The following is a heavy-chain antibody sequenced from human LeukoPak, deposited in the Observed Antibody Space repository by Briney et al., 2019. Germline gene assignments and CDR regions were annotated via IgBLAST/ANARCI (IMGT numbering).Heavy chain of an antibody. J-gene: IGHJ4*02. CDR2: IYYSGST. V-gene: IGHV4-59*01. CDR3: ARDNGGCSGGSCHPFDY. D-gene: IGHD2-15*01. CDR1: GGSISSYY. Sequence: SETLSLTCTVSGGSISSYYWSWIRQPPGKGLEWIGYIYYSGSTNYNPSLKSRVTISVDTSKNQFSLKLSSVTAADTAVYYCARDNGGCSGGSCHPFDYWGQGTLVTVSS.